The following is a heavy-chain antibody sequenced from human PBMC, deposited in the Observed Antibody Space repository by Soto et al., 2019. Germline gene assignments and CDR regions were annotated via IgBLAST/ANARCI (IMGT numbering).Heavy chain of an antibody. D-gene: IGHD1-1*01. CDR3: ATANWSHHYFDP. J-gene: IGHJ5*02. V-gene: IGHV4-34*01. CDR1: GGSFSGYY. CDR2: INHSGSP. Sequence: TLSLTCAVYGGSFSGYYWSWLRQPPGKGLEWIGEINHSGSPNYNPSLKSRVTISVDTSKNQFSLKMTSVTAADTPVYYCATANWSHHYFDPWGQGTLVTVSS.